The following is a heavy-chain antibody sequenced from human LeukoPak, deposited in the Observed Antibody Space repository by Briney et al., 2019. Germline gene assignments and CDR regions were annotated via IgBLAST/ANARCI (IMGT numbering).Heavy chain of an antibody. D-gene: IGHD5-24*01. CDR1: GGSISSGTYY. Sequence: PSQTLSLTCTVSGGSISSGTYYWSWIRQPAGKGLEWIGRIYTSGSTNYNPSLKSRVTISVDTSKNQFSLKLSSVTAADTAVYYCARDRNRDGYNGGFSYWGQGTLVTVSS. J-gene: IGHJ4*02. CDR2: IYTSGST. V-gene: IGHV4-61*02. CDR3: ARDRNRDGYNGGFSY.